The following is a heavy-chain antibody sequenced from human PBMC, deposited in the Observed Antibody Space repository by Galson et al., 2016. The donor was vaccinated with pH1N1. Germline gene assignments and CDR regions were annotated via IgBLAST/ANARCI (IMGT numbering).Heavy chain of an antibody. V-gene: IGHV1-69*02. CDR2: MIPILGLS. CDR1: GGTFTSYT. J-gene: IGHJ4*02. CDR3: ARARGHAAMDLFDF. D-gene: IGHD5-18*01. Sequence: SVKVSCKASGGTFTSYTITWVRQAPGQGLEWMGRMIPILGLSNYAQKFQGRVTITADKSRSTAYMELSSLKSEDTAVYFCARARGHAAMDLFDFWGQGTLVTVSS.